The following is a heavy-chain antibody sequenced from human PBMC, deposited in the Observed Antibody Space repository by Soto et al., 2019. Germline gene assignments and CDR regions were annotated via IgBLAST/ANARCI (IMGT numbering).Heavy chain of an antibody. CDR1: GFTFSNSW. J-gene: IGHJ4*02. D-gene: IGHD7-27*01. CDR3: ARDNRGTFDY. Sequence: PGGSLRLSCAASGFTFSNSWMTWVRQAPGKGLEWVANMNQDGSEKYYEDSVKGRFTNSRDNAKNSLSLQMNSLRAEDTAVYFCARDNRGTFDYWGQGALVTVSS. V-gene: IGHV3-7*03. CDR2: MNQDGSEK.